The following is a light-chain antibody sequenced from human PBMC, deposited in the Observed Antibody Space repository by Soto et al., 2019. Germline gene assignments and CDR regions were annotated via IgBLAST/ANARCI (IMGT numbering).Light chain of an antibody. CDR2: GAS. J-gene: IGKJ2*01. CDR1: QSVSSSS. Sequence: EIVLMQSPGTLSLSPGERATLSCRASQSVSSSSLAWYQQKPGQAPRLLIYGASSRATGIPDRFSGSGSGTDFTLTISRLEPEDFAVYYCQQYSSSPPKYTFGQGIKLEIK. CDR3: QQYSSSPPKYT. V-gene: IGKV3-20*01.